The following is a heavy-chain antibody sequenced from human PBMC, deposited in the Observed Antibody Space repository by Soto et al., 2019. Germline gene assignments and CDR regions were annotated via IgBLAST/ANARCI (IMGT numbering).Heavy chain of an antibody. D-gene: IGHD2-15*01. CDR1: GGSISSGWYF. Sequence: SETLSLTCTFSGGSISSGWYFWSWIRQHPGKGLEWIGYIYYSGSTYYNPSLKSRVTISVDTSKNQFSLKLSSVTAADTAVYYCARATSSPGRYCSGGSCYSTPFDYWGQGTLVTVSS. J-gene: IGHJ4*02. CDR3: ARATSSPGRYCSGGSCYSTPFDY. V-gene: IGHV4-31*03. CDR2: IYYSGST.